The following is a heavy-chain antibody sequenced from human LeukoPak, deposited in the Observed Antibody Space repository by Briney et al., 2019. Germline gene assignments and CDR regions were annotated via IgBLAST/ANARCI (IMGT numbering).Heavy chain of an antibody. Sequence: ASVKVSCKASGYTFTNYDINWVRQATGQGLEWMGWMNPNSGNTGYAQKFQGRVTMTRNTSISTAYMELSSLRSEDTAVYYCATYYYDSSGRFDYWGQGTLVTVSS. J-gene: IGHJ4*02. V-gene: IGHV1-8*02. CDR3: ATYYYDSSGRFDY. CDR2: MNPNSGNT. D-gene: IGHD3-22*01. CDR1: GYTFTNYD.